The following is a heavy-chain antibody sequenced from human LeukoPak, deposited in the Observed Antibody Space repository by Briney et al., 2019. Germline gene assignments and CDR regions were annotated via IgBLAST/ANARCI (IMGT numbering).Heavy chain of an antibody. J-gene: IGHJ4*02. Sequence: GGSLRLSCAASGFTFSSYGMSWVRQAPGKGLEWVSAISGSGGSTYYADSVKGRFTISRDNSKNTLYLQMNSLRAEDTAVYYCAKSEYSSGWTSDYWGQGTLVTVSS. CDR3: AKSEYSSGWTSDY. V-gene: IGHV3-23*01. CDR2: ISGSGGST. CDR1: GFTFSSYG. D-gene: IGHD6-19*01.